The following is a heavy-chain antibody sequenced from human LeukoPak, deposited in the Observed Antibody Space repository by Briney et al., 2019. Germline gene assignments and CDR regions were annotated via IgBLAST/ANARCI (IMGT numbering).Heavy chain of an antibody. CDR1: VYSFTSYW. J-gene: IGHJ4*02. V-gene: IGHV5-51*01. Sequence: PGESLKISCKGSVYSFTSYWIGWVGQMPGKGLEWMGIIYPGDSDTRYSPSFQGQVTISADKSISTANLQWSSLKASDTAMYYCARHPQQTLIDYWGQGTLVTVSS. CDR3: ARHPQQTLIDY. D-gene: IGHD6-13*01. CDR2: IYPGDSDT.